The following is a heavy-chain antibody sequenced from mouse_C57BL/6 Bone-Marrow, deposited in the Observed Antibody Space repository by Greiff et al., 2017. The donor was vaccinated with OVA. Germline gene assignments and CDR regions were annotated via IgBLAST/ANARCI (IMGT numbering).Heavy chain of an antibody. Sequence: QVQLQQPGAELVKPGASVKLSCKASGYTFTSYWMQWVKQRPGQGLEWIGEIDPSDSYTNYNQKFKGKATLTVDTSSSTAYMHLSSLTAEDSAFYYCGTGYFDYWGQGTTLTVSS. CDR3: GTGYFDY. CDR2: IDPSDSYT. D-gene: IGHD4-1*01. J-gene: IGHJ2*01. V-gene: IGHV1-50*01. CDR1: GYTFTSYW.